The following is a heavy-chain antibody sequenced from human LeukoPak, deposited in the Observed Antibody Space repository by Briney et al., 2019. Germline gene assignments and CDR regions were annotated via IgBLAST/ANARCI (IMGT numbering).Heavy chain of an antibody. Sequence: SETLSLTCSLSGASIIGYYWSWIRQSPGKGLEWIGYIYYSGNTEYNPSLKSRVTISLHTSKNQFSLKLSSVTAADTAVYYCARSLVLWFGESRSGFDSWGLGTMVTVSS. V-gene: IGHV4-59*01. CDR2: IYYSGNT. D-gene: IGHD3-10*01. J-gene: IGHJ3*02. CDR1: GASIIGYY. CDR3: ARSLVLWFGESRSGFDS.